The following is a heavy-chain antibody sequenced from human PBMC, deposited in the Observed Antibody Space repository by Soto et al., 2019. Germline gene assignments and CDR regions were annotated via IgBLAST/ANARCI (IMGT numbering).Heavy chain of an antibody. V-gene: IGHV3-33*01. CDR2: IWYDGSNE. D-gene: IGHD3-3*01. Sequence: QVQLVESGGGVVQPGRSLRLSCAASGFTFSDYGMHWVRQAPGKGLEWVAMIWYDGSNENYADSVKGRFTISRDNAKSTLYLQMNSLRGVDTAVYYCARERRFLEWSVSYGMDVWGQGTTVTVSS. J-gene: IGHJ6*02. CDR1: GFTFSDYG. CDR3: ARERRFLEWSVSYGMDV.